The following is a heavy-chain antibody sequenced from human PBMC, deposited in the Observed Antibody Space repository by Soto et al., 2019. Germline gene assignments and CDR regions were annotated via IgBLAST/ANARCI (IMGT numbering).Heavy chain of an antibody. J-gene: IGHJ6*02. D-gene: IGHD3-9*01. CDR3: AKDHRPRLTYYDILTARSDYGMDV. CDR2: ISYDGSNK. CDR1: GFTFSSYG. Sequence: TGGSLRLSCAASGFTFSSYGMHWVRQAPGKGLEWVAVISYDGSNKYYADSVKGRFTISRDNSKNTLYLQMNSLRAEDTAVYYCAKDHRPRLTYYDILTARSDYGMDVWGQGTTVTVSS. V-gene: IGHV3-30*18.